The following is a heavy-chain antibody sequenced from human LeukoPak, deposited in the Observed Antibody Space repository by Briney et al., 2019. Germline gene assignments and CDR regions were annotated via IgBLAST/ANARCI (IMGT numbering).Heavy chain of an antibody. V-gene: IGHV4-39*01. CDR3: GKNEGGAGAPKVASDP. Sequence: SETLSLTCTISAASISSSSHHWGWIRQSPGKGLEWIGSIYYGQTIYYNPSLNSRVTISVVTSKDQFTLQLNSVTAADTAVYYAGKNEGGAGAPKVASDPWGKDPWSPSPQ. D-gene: IGHD3-10*01. CDR1: AASISSSSHH. J-gene: IGHJ5*01. CDR2: IYYGQTI.